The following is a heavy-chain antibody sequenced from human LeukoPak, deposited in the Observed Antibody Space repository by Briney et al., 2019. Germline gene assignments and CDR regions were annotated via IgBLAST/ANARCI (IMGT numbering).Heavy chain of an antibody. V-gene: IGHV1-18*01. CDR2: ISAYNGNT. CDR1: GYTFTSYG. Sequence: ASVTVSFKASGYTFTSYGISWVRQAPGQGVEWMGWISAYNGNTNYAQKLQGRVTMTTDTSTSTAYMELGSLRSDDTAVYYCARGRYSSGPRDWFDPWGQGTLVTVSS. D-gene: IGHD6-19*01. CDR3: ARGRYSSGPRDWFDP. J-gene: IGHJ5*02.